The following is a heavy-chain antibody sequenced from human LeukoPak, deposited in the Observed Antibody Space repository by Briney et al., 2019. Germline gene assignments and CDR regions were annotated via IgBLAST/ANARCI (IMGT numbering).Heavy chain of an antibody. Sequence: GGSLRLSCAASGFTVSSNYMSWVRQAPGKGLEWVSVIYSGGSTYYADSVKGRFTISRDNSKNTLYLQMNSLRAEDTAVYYCARGCSSTSCYYYYGMDVWGQGTTVTVSS. D-gene: IGHD2-2*01. CDR2: IYSGGST. CDR1: GFTVSSNY. V-gene: IGHV3-66*01. CDR3: ARGCSSTSCYYYYGMDV. J-gene: IGHJ6*02.